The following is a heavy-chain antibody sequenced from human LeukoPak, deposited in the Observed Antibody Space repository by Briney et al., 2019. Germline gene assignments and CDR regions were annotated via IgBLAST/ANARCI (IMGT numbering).Heavy chain of an antibody. D-gene: IGHD4-17*01. CDR2: IYPGDSDT. CDR1: GYGFTSYW. CDR3: ARLSYGDYGGDAFDI. J-gene: IGHJ3*02. Sequence: GESLKISCKGSGYGFTSYWIGWVRQMPGKGLEWMGIIYPGDSDTRYSPSFQGQVTISADKSISTAYLQWSSLKASDTAMYYCARLSYGDYGGDAFDIWGQGTMVTVSS. V-gene: IGHV5-51*01.